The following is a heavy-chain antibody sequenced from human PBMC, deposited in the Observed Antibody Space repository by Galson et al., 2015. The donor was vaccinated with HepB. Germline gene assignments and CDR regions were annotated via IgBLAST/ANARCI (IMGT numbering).Heavy chain of an antibody. Sequence: SLRLSCAASGFTFSSYSMNWVRQAPGKGLEWVSSISSSSSYIYYADSVKGRFTISRDNAKNSLYLQMNSLRAEDTAVYYCARVFGYYVSFDYWGQGTLVTVSS. CDR2: ISSSSSYI. J-gene: IGHJ4*02. CDR1: GFTFSSYS. D-gene: IGHD3-10*02. V-gene: IGHV3-21*01. CDR3: ARVFGYYVSFDY.